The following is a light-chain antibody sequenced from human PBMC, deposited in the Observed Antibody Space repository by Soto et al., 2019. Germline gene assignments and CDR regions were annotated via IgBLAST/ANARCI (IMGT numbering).Light chain of an antibody. J-gene: IGLJ1*01. CDR2: DVS. V-gene: IGLV2-14*01. CDR1: SSDIGGYNY. CDR3: SSYTSSSLDV. Sequence: QSALTQPASVSGSPGQSITISCTGTSSDIGGYNYVSWYQQHPGKAPKLMIYDVSNRPSGVSNRLSGSKSGNTASLTISGLQADDEADYYCSSYTSSSLDVFGTGTKLTVL.